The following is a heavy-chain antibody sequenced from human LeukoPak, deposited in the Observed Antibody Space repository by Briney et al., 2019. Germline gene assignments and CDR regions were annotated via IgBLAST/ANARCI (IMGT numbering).Heavy chain of an antibody. CDR3: VKDRPNYYGPGAYYKRDGDY. CDR1: GFTFNTYA. CDR2: ITRSSDNT. Sequence: GGSLRLSCAASGFTFNTYAMSWVRQAPGKGLEWVSSITRSSDNTYYADSGTGRFTISRDNSKNTLYLQMNSLRGEDSAIYYCVKDRPNYYGPGAYYKRDGDYWGQGTLVTVSS. V-gene: IGHV3-23*01. J-gene: IGHJ4*02. D-gene: IGHD3-10*01.